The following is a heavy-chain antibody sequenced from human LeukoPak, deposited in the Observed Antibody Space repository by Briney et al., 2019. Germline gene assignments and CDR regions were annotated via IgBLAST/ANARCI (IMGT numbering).Heavy chain of an antibody. Sequence: GGSLRLSCAASGFTFSSYWMHWVRQAPGKGLVWVSRINSDGSSTSYADSVKGRFTISRDNSKNTLYLQMGSLRAEDMAVYYCARAPSVAGTKYFQHWGQGTLVTVSS. V-gene: IGHV3-74*01. J-gene: IGHJ1*01. CDR3: ARAPSVAGTKYFQH. CDR2: INSDGSST. CDR1: GFTFSSYW. D-gene: IGHD6-19*01.